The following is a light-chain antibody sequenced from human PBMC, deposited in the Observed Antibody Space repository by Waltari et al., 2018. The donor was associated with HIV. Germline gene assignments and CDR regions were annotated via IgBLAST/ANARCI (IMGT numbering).Light chain of an antibody. V-gene: IGLV1-47*01. Sequence: QSVLTQPPSASGATGQRVTNSCSGSSSNIENDKVYGYQQFQAAAPKLLIYKDTQRPSGVPDRFTGSKSGTSSSLAIGGLLSDDEADYYCVGWDSRLRGYVFGAGTKVTVL. J-gene: IGLJ1*01. CDR2: KDT. CDR3: VGWDSRLRGYV. CDR1: SSNIENDK.